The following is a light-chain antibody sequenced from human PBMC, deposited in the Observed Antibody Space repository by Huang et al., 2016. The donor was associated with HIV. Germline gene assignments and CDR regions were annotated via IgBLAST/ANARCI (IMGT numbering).Light chain of an antibody. CDR2: KAS. CDR1: QSISSW. J-gene: IGKJ2*01. Sequence: TITCRASQSISSWLAWYQQKPGKAPKLLIYKASNLQSGVPSRVSGSGSGTEFTLTISSLQPDDFATYYCQQYNSYPYTFGQGTKLDIK. CDR3: QQYNSYPYT. V-gene: IGKV1-5*03.